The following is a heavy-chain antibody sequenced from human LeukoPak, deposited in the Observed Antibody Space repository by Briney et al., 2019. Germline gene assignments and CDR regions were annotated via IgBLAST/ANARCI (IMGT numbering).Heavy chain of an antibody. D-gene: IGHD6-13*01. J-gene: IGHJ4*02. CDR1: GGSMSGYY. CDR3: ARDVGYFNI. CDR2: IYPTGGT. Sequence: SETLSLTCIVSGGSMSGYYWSWIRQPAGKGLEWIGRIYPTGGTNYNPSLESRVTMSVDTSKNQFSLKLSSVTAADTAVYYCARDVGYFNIWGQGTLVSVSS. V-gene: IGHV4-4*07.